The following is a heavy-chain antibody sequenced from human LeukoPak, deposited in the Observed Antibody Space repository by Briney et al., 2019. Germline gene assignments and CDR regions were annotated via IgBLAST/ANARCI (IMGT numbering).Heavy chain of an antibody. CDR3: ARGDGGSPRPY. V-gene: IGHV3-30-3*01. J-gene: IGHJ4*02. Sequence: QSGGSLRLSCAASGFTFSSYAMHWVRQAPGKGLEWVAVISYDGSNKYYADSVKGRFTISRDNSKNTLYLQMNSLRAEDTAVYYCARGDGGSPRPYWGQGTLVTVSS. CDR2: ISYDGSNK. CDR1: GFTFSSYA. D-gene: IGHD2-15*01.